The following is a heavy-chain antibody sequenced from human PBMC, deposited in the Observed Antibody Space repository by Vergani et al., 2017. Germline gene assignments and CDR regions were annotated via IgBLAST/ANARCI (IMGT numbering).Heavy chain of an antibody. Sequence: QVQLQESGPGLVKPSETLSLTCTVSGGSISGFYWSWIRQPPGKGLEWIGYISYTGSANYNPSLKSRVAISVDTSKNRFSLKLTSVTAADTAVYYCASLREGAAFIGAFDIWGQGTMVTVSS. D-gene: IGHD1-26*01. CDR1: GGSISGFY. V-gene: IGHV4-59*08. J-gene: IGHJ3*02. CDR2: ISYTGSA. CDR3: ASLREGAAFIGAFDI.